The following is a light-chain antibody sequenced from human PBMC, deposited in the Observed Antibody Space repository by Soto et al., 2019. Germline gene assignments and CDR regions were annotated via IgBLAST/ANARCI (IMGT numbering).Light chain of an antibody. V-gene: IGKV4-1*01. J-gene: IGKJ1*01. CDR1: QTVLYNSNNKNY. Sequence: DIVMTQSPDSLAVSLGERATINCKSSQTVLYNSNNKNYLAWYQQRPGQPPKLLISWASTRESGVPDRFSGSGSGKDFTLTITSLQAEDVAVYYCQKYYSTPRTFGQGTKVEI. CDR2: WAS. CDR3: QKYYSTPRT.